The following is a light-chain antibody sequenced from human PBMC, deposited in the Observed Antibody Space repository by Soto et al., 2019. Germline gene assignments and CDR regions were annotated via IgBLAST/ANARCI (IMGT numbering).Light chain of an antibody. Sequence: DIVMTQSPDSLAVSLGERATINCKSSQSVSSSSNSKNYLAWYQQKPGQPPKLLIYWASTRESGVPDRFSGSGSGTDFTLTISSLQAEDVAVYYCQHYYSPPPSFGGGTKVEIK. J-gene: IGKJ4*01. V-gene: IGKV4-1*01. CDR3: QHYYSPPPS. CDR1: QSVSSSSNSKNY. CDR2: WAS.